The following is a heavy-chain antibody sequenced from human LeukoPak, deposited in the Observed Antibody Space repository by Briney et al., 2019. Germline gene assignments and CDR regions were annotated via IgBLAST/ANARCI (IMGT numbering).Heavy chain of an antibody. CDR3: ARSVNWFDP. J-gene: IGHJ5*02. CDR1: GGSISSYY. V-gene: IGHV4-59*08. CDR2: IYYSGST. Sequence: SETLSLTCTVSGGSISSYYWSWIRQPPGKGREWIGYIYYSGSTNYNPSLKSRVTISVDTSKNQFSLKLSSVTAADTAVYYCARSVNWFDPWGQGTLVTVSS.